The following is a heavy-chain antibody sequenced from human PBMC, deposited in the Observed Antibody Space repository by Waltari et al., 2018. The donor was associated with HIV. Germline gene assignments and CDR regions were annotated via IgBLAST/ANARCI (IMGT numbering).Heavy chain of an antibody. CDR2: INHSGST. D-gene: IGHD3-3*01. J-gene: IGHJ6*02. CDR3: ARGPGFLEWLLGDYYGMDV. CDR1: GGSFSGYY. V-gene: IGHV4-34*01. Sequence: QVQLQQWGAGLLKPSETLSLTCAVYGGSFSGYYWSWIRQPPGKGLEWIGEINHSGSTNYNPSLKSRVTISVDTSKNQFSLKLSSVTAADTAVYYCARGPGFLEWLLGDYYGMDVWGQGTTVTVSS.